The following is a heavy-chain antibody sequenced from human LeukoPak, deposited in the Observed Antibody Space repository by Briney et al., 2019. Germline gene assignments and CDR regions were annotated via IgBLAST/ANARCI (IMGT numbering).Heavy chain of an antibody. J-gene: IGHJ4*02. D-gene: IGHD6-19*01. Sequence: ASVNVSRKSSGHTFTSYGISWVRQAPAQGHEWMGWISAYNGNTNYAQKLQGRVTMTTDTSTSTAYMELRSLRSDDTDVYYCARIPRVVAGPDYWGQGTLVTVSS. CDR1: GHTFTSYG. CDR3: ARIPRVVAGPDY. CDR2: ISAYNGNT. V-gene: IGHV1-18*01.